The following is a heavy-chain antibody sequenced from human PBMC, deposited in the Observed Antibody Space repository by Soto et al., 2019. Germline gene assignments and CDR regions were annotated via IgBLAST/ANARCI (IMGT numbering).Heavy chain of an antibody. CDR3: VKDSTVSGVRQGLDF. CDR2: IIWNSAYI. J-gene: IGHJ4*02. V-gene: IGHV3-9*01. Sequence: EVQLVESGGGLVQPGGSLRLSCAVSGFTFDDYAMHWVRQAPGKGLEWVAGIIWNSAYIVYADSVKGRFTISRDNAKNSLCLQMNSLRAEDTALYYCVKDSTVSGVRQGLDFWGRGTLVTVSS. D-gene: IGHD6-19*01. CDR1: GFTFDDYA.